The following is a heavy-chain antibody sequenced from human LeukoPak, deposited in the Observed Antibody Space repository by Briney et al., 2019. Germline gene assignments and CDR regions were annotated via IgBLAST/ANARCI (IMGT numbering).Heavy chain of an antibody. CDR2: INHNSGGT. V-gene: IGHV1-2*02. CDR3: ARGGDDIVATVGGY. D-gene: IGHD5-12*01. Sequence: GASVKDSCMASGYTLTGYYMHWVRQAPGQGGAWMGWINHNSGGTNYAQKFQGRVTMTRDTSISTAYMELSRLRSDDTAVYYCARGGDDIVATVGGYWGQGTLVTVSS. J-gene: IGHJ4*02. CDR1: GYTLTGYY.